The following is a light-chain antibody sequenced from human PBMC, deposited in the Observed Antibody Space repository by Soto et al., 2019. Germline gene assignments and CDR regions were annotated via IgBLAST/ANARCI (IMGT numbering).Light chain of an antibody. CDR3: QQSNYWQVT. CDR2: DVS. J-gene: IGKJ5*01. CDR1: QGVSSY. Sequence: EVVLAQSPATLSLSPGERATLSCRASQGVSSYLAWYQQTPGQAPRLLIYDVSNRATGIPARFSGSGSAADSPPTISRIPPEDSAVYYRQQSNYWQVTFGQGTRREIK. V-gene: IGKV3D-11*01.